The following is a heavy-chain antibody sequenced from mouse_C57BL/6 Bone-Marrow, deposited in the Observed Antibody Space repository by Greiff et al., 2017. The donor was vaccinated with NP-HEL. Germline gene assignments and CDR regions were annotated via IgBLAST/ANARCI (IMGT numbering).Heavy chain of an antibody. CDR1: GYSITSGYY. CDR3: ARDGGYGSSPYWYFDV. V-gene: IGHV3-6*01. Sequence: EVHLVESGPGLVKPSQSLSLTCSVTGYSITSGYYWNWIRQFPGNKLEWMGYISYDGSNNYNPSLKNRFSITRDTSKNQFFLKLNSVTTEDTATYYCARDGGYGSSPYWYFDVWGTGTTVTFSS. J-gene: IGHJ1*03. D-gene: IGHD1-1*01. CDR2: ISYDGSN.